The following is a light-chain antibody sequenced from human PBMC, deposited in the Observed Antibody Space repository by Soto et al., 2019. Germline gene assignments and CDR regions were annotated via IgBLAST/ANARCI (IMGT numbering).Light chain of an antibody. CDR1: QSVSSN. J-gene: IGKJ1*01. CDR3: QHFGNSLWT. V-gene: IGKV3-15*01. CDR2: DAS. Sequence: EIVMTQSPATLSVSPGERVTLSCRASQSVSSNLARYQQKPGQAPRLLIYDASTRATGIPARFSGSGSGTDFTLTISGLEPEDFAVYYCQHFGNSLWTFGQGTKVDIK.